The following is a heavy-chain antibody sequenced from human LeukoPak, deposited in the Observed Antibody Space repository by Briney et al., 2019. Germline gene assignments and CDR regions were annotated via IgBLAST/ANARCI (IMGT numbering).Heavy chain of an antibody. V-gene: IGHV3-23*01. CDR3: ARAPPGSSGGYFDY. CDR1: GLTFSNYD. D-gene: IGHD2-8*02. Sequence: PGGSLRLSCAASGLTFSNYDMSWVRQAPGKGLEWVSGISASGVSTYTADSVKGRFTISRDNYKNIVYLQMNNLRAEDTAVYYCARAPPGSSGGYFDYWGQGTLVTVSS. J-gene: IGHJ4*02. CDR2: ISASGVST.